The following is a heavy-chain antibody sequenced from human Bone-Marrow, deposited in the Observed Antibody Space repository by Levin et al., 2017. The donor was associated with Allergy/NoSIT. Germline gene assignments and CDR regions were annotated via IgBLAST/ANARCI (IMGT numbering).Heavy chain of an antibody. D-gene: IGHD5-12*01. J-gene: IGHJ4*02. CDR1: GFRFDDSA. CDR2: ISWNSGSI. Sequence: AGGSLRLSCAASGFRFDDSAMHWVRQAPGKGLEWVSGISWNSGSIYYADSVKGRFTISRDNAKNSLFLQMNSLRAEDTALYYCAKGRGMAMIKGFIDYWGQGTLITVSS. V-gene: IGHV3-9*01. CDR3: AKGRGMAMIKGFIDY.